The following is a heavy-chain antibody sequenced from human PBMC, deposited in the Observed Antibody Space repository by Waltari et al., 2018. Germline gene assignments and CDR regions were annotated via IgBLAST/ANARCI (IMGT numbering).Heavy chain of an antibody. J-gene: IGHJ4*02. D-gene: IGHD6-19*01. Sequence: EVQLVESGGGLIQPGGSLRLSCAVYGFTGGNNYMSWVRQAPGKGLEWISLIYSGGGIHYADSVKCRFTISRDSSKNTLYLQMNSLRVEDTAVYYCARDPPGVAVSGKGWGQGTLVTVSS. V-gene: IGHV3-53*01. CDR2: IYSGGGI. CDR1: GFTGGNNY. CDR3: ARDPPGVAVSGKG.